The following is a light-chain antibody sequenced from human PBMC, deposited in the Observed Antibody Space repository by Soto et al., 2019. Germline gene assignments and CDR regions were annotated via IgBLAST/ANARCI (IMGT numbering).Light chain of an antibody. Sequence: IVLTQSPATLSLSPGARATLSCRAGQSVSNYLAWYQQKPGQAPRLLIYDTFNRATGIPARFSGSGSGTDFTLTISSLEPEDLAVYFCLQRSTWPWTSGQGTKVEMK. CDR2: DTF. J-gene: IGKJ1*01. CDR1: QSVSNY. V-gene: IGKV3-11*01. CDR3: LQRSTWPWT.